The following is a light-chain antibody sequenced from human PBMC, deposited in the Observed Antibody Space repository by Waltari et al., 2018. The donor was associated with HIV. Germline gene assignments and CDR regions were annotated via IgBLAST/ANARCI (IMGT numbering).Light chain of an antibody. J-gene: IGLJ3*02. CDR1: DIGTRD. V-gene: IGLV3-9*01. CDR2: NDK. Sequence: SYDLTQPLSVSVALGQTARIPCGGRDIGTRDVHWYQQKPVQAPSLLIFNDKNRPSGIPERFSGSKSRNTATLTISEAQGGDEAAYFCQVWDHTSVVFGGGTNLTVL. CDR3: QVWDHTSVV.